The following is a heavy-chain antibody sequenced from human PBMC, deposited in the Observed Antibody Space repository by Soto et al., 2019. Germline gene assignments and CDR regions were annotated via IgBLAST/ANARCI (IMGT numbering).Heavy chain of an antibody. D-gene: IGHD1-20*01. Sequence: PSETLSLTCKVSGGSIGSYYWNWLRQPAGKGLEWIGYVYYTGSTNYSASLEGRATISVPSSKKQVSLNLRSVTAADSATYYCARVITYHYGMDVWGQGMPVTVSS. V-gene: IGHV4-59*01. CDR3: ARVITYHYGMDV. CDR1: GGSIGSYY. CDR2: VYYTGST. J-gene: IGHJ6*02.